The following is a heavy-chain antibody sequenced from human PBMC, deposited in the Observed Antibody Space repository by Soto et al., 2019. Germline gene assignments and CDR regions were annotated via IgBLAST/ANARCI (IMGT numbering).Heavy chain of an antibody. CDR2: IYYSGST. CDR3: ARSPEATVTAFDY. V-gene: IGHV4-31*03. Sequence: QVQLQESGPGLVKPSQTLSLTCTVSGGSISSGGYYWSWIRQHPGKGPEWFGYIYYSGSTYYNPSLRSRVSISVDTSKNQFSLKLSSVTAADTAVYYCARSPEATVTAFDYWGQGTLVTVSS. D-gene: IGHD4-17*01. J-gene: IGHJ4*02. CDR1: GGSISSGGYY.